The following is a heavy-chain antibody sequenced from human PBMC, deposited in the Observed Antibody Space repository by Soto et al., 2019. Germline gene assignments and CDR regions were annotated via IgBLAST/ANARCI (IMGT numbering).Heavy chain of an antibody. CDR1: GGSISSYY. Sequence: SETLSLTCTVSGGSISSYYWSWIRQPPGKGLEWIGYIYYSGSTNYNPSLKSRVTISVDTSKNQFSLKLSPVPAADTAVYYCARFRYGSGSYMNWFDPWGQGTLVTVSS. CDR2: IYYSGST. CDR3: ARFRYGSGSYMNWFDP. D-gene: IGHD3-10*01. J-gene: IGHJ5*02. V-gene: IGHV4-59*01.